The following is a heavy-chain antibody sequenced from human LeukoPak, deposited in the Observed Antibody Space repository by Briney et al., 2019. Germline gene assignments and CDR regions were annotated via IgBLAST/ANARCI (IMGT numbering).Heavy chain of an antibody. D-gene: IGHD2-2*01. CDR2: INPNSGGT. J-gene: IGHJ3*02. CDR3: ARDGGYCSSTSCYLEAFDI. Sequence: ASVKVSCKASGYTFTGYYMHWVRQAPGQGLEWMGWINPNSGGTNYAQKFQGRVTMTRDTSISTAYMELSGLRSDDTALYYCARDGGYCSSTSCYLEAFDIWGQGTMVTVSS. CDR1: GYTFTGYY. V-gene: IGHV1-2*02.